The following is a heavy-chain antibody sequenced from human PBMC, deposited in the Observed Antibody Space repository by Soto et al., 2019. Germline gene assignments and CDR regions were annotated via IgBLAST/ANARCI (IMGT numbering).Heavy chain of an antibody. V-gene: IGHV4-34*01. D-gene: IGHD6-6*01. Sequence: QVQLQQWGAGLLKPSETLSLTCAVYGGSFSIDYWSWIRQPPGKGLEWIGEINPSGGTNYNPSLKSRVTISVATSKNQFSLKLSSVTAADTAVYYCARVLAARASRDFDYWGQGTLVTVSS. J-gene: IGHJ4*02. CDR1: GGSFSIDY. CDR2: INPSGGT. CDR3: ARVLAARASRDFDY.